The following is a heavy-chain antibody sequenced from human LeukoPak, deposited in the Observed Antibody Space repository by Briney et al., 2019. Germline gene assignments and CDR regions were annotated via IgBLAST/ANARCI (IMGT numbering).Heavy chain of an antibody. CDR3: ARFTLYYYGSGSLNAYYFDY. V-gene: IGHV4-34*01. Sequence: SETLSLTCAVYGGSFSGYYWSWIRQPPEKGLEWIGEINHSGSTNYNPSLKSRVTISVDTSKNQFSLKLSSVTAADTAVYYCARFTLYYYGSGSLNAYYFDYWGQGTLVTVSS. D-gene: IGHD3-10*01. CDR1: GGSFSGYY. CDR2: INHSGST. J-gene: IGHJ4*02.